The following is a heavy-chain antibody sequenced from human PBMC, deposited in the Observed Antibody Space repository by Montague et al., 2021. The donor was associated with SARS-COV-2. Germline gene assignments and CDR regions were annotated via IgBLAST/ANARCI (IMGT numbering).Heavy chain of an antibody. CDR3: ARDRAHFTIFGVVIPYFDY. D-gene: IGHD3-3*01. V-gene: IGHV3-48*03. J-gene: IGHJ4*02. CDR2: ISSSGSTI. Sequence: SLRLSCAASGFTFSSYEMNWVRQAPGKGLEWVSYISSSGSTIYYADSVKGRFTISRDNAKNSLYLQMNSLRAEDTAVYYCARDRAHFTIFGVVIPYFDYWGQGTLVTVSS. CDR1: GFTFSSYE.